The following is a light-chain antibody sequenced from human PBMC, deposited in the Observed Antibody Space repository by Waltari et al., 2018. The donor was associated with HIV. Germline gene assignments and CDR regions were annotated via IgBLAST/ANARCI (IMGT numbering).Light chain of an antibody. CDR3: CSYAGSYTYVV. CDR1: SSDVGGHNY. Sequence: QSALTQPRSVSGSPGQSVTISCTGTSSDVGGHNYVSWYQQHPGKAPKLMIYDVSKRPSGVPDRFSGSKSGNTASLTISGLQAEDEADYYCCSYAGSYTYVVFGGGTKLTVL. CDR2: DVS. V-gene: IGLV2-11*01. J-gene: IGLJ2*01.